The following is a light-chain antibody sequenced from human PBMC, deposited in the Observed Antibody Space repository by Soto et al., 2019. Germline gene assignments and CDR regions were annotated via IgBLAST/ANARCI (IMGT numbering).Light chain of an antibody. CDR1: QSVSGTY. Sequence: IVLTQSPGTLSLSPGERATLSWRASQSVSGTYLFWYQQKPGQAPRLLIYDASNRATGIPARFSGSGSGTDFTLTISSLEPEDFAVYYCQQRSNWLTFGQGTRLEIK. V-gene: IGKV3-11*01. CDR3: QQRSNWLT. J-gene: IGKJ5*01. CDR2: DAS.